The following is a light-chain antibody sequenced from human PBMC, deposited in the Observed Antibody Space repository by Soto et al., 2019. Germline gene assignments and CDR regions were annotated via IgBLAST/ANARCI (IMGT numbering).Light chain of an antibody. CDR3: QQCGSSPNT. V-gene: IGKV3-20*01. CDR1: ESVSRN. CDR2: AAS. J-gene: IGKJ5*01. Sequence: EIVLTQSPGTLSLSPGERATLSCRASESVSRNLAWYQPKPGQAPRLLIYAASTRATGVPDRFSGGGSGTEFTLTISSLQSEDFAVYYCQQCGSSPNTFGQGTRLEIK.